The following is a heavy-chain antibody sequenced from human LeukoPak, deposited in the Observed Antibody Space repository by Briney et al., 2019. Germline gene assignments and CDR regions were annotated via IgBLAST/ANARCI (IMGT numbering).Heavy chain of an antibody. V-gene: IGHV3-7*03. CDR2: IKQDESEK. J-gene: IGHJ4*02. CDR1: GFSFSNYW. CDR3: ARLVGDVTTWDC. D-gene: IGHD1-26*01. Sequence: PGGSLRLSCIASGFSFSNYWMSWVRQAPGKGLEWVASIKQDESEKYYVDSVKGRFTTSRDNAKSSLYLQMNALRGEDTAVYYCARLVGDVTTWDCWGQGTLVTVSS.